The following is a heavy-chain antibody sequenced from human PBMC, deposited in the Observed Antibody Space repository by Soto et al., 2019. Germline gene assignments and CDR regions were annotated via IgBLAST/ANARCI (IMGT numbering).Heavy chain of an antibody. V-gene: IGHV1-18*01. D-gene: IGHD3-22*01. CDR2: ISAYNGNT. CDR3: TRVDPYDSSGYYRGPLDY. J-gene: IGHJ4*02. Sequence: GASVKVSCKASGYAFTSYGISWVRQAPGQGLEWMGWISAYNGNTNYAQKLQGRVTMTTDTSTSTAYMELSSLRSEDTAVYYCTRVDPYDSSGYYRGPLDYWGQGTLVTVSS. CDR1: GYAFTSYG.